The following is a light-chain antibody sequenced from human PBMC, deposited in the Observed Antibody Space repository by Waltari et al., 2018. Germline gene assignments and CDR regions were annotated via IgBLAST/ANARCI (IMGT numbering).Light chain of an antibody. CDR1: NLGDKF. J-gene: IGLJ1*01. CDR3: QAWDSGTAV. Sequence: SYELTQPPSVSVSPGQTASISCSGDNLGDKFASWYQQKPGQSPLLVIYQDNRRPSGIPERFSGANSGNIATLIISGTQAMDEADYYCQAWDSGTAVFGTGTKVTVL. CDR2: QDN. V-gene: IGLV3-1*01.